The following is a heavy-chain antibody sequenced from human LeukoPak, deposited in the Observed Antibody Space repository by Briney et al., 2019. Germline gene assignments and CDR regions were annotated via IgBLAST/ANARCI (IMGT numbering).Heavy chain of an antibody. CDR3: ARRPSWPSTSAFDI. V-gene: IGHV4-39*01. D-gene: IGHD2-2*01. Sequence: SETLSLTCGVSGGSVSSFSYLWGWIRQPPGKGLQWIGSIYYSGSAYYNPSLQSRVAISVDTSRNQFSLKLTSVTAADTAVYYCARRPSWPSTSAFDIWGRGTMVTVSP. J-gene: IGHJ3*02. CDR1: GGSVSSFSYL. CDR2: IYYSGSA.